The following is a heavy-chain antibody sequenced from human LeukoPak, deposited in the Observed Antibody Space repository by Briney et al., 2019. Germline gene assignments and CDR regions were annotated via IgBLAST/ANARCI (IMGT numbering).Heavy chain of an antibody. V-gene: IGHV4-59*01. Sequence: PSETLSLTCNVSGGSISSYYWSWIRQPPGKGLEWIGYIYYSGSTNYNPSLKSRVTISVDTSKNQFSLKLSSVTAADTAVYYCARAGSVEEKFVFPPYYYYMDVWGKGTTVTISS. CDR2: IYYSGST. D-gene: IGHD6-25*01. CDR1: GGSISSYY. J-gene: IGHJ6*03. CDR3: ARAGSVEEKFVFPPYYYYMDV.